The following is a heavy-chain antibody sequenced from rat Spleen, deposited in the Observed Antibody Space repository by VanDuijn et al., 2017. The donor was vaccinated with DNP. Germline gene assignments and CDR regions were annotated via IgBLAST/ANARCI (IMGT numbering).Heavy chain of an antibody. D-gene: IGHD1-11*01. CDR3: ARMHYGCDN. Sequence: EEQLQESGPGLVKPSQSLSLTCSVTGYSITSGYRWNWIREFPTNRMEYIGHIAYSGITNYNPSLKSRISITRDTSKNQFYLQVISVTPEDTATYYCARMHYGCDNWGQGILVTVSS. V-gene: IGHV3-3*01. CDR2: IAYSGIT. CDR1: GYSITSGYR. J-gene: IGHJ3*01.